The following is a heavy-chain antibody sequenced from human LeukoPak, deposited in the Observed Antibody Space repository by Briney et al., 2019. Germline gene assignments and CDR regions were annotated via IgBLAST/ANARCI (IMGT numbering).Heavy chain of an antibody. CDR2: ISYDGSNK. CDR3: ARFLEIAAAGTGFDY. J-gene: IGHJ4*02. CDR1: GFTFSSYA. V-gene: IGHV3-30-3*01. D-gene: IGHD6-13*01. Sequence: QSGGSLRLSCAASGFTFSSYAMHWVRQAPGKGLEWVAVISYDGSNKYYADSVKGRFTISRDNSKNTLYLQMDSLRAEDTAVYYCARFLEIAAAGTGFDYWGQGTLVTVSS.